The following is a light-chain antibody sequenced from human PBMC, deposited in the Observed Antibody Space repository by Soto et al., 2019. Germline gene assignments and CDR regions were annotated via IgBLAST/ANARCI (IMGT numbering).Light chain of an antibody. CDR1: SSDVGYYNY. CDR2: EVS. Sequence: QSALTQPASVSGSPGHSITISCTGTSSDVGYYNYVSWYQQYPGKAPKVMIYEVSNRPLGVSNRFSGSKSGNTGSLTISGLQAEDEADYYCSSYTSSSTLVFGGGTKLTVL. V-gene: IGLV2-14*01. CDR3: SSYTSSSTLV. J-gene: IGLJ3*02.